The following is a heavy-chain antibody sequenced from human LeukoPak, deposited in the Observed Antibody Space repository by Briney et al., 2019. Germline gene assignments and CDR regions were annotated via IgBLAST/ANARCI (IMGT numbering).Heavy chain of an antibody. CDR2: ISYDGSNK. Sequence: GGSLRLSCAASGFTFSSYAMHWVRRAPGKGLEWVAVISYDGSNKYYADSVKGRFTISRDNSKNTLYLQMNSLRAEDTAVYYCARGVAIRGSSTHDYWGQGTLVTVSS. CDR3: ARGVAIRGSSTHDY. D-gene: IGHD1-26*01. V-gene: IGHV3-30-3*01. J-gene: IGHJ4*02. CDR1: GFTFSSYA.